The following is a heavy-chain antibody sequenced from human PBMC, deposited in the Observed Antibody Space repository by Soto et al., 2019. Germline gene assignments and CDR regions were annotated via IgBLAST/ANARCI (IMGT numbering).Heavy chain of an antibody. CDR3: AREGQAPYYYYGMDV. J-gene: IGHJ6*02. CDR2: ISGYNGNT. CDR1: GYTFTTYD. Sequence: GASVKVSCKPSGYTFTTYDISWVRQAPGQGLEWMGWISGYNGNTKYAEKFQGRVTMTTDTSTSTAHMELRSLRSDDTAVYFCAREGQAPYYYYGMDVWGQGTAVTVSS. V-gene: IGHV1-18*01.